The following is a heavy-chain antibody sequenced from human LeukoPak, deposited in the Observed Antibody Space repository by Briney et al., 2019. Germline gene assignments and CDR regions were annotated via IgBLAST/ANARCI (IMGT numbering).Heavy chain of an antibody. V-gene: IGHV3-23*01. D-gene: IGHD3-10*01. CDR2: ISGSGNKT. CDR3: AKLKRVGIAPFDD. CDR1: GFTFSHFA. J-gene: IGHJ4*02. Sequence: PGGSLRLSCAAFGFTFSHFAMSWVRQAPGKGLHWVSTISGSGNKTYDADSVKGRFTISRDNSKNTLYLQMTGLRAEDTAVYYCAKLKRVGIAPFDDWGQGILVTVSS.